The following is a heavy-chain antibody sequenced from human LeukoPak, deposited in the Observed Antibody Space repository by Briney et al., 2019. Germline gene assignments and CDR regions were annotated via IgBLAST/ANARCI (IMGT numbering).Heavy chain of an antibody. V-gene: IGHV3-23*01. J-gene: IGHJ4*02. Sequence: GGSLRLSCAASGFTFSSYAMTWVRQAPGKGLEWVSAISGSGDSAFYADSVKGRFTISRDNSKKTLYLQMSSLRAEDTAAYYCAKTRGYCSGGSCYSDYWGQGTLVTVSS. CDR3: AKTRGYCSGGSCYSDY. D-gene: IGHD2-15*01. CDR2: ISGSGDSA. CDR1: GFTFSSYA.